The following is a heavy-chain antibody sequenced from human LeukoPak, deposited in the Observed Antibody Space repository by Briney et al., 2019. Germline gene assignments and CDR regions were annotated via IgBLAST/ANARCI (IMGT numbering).Heavy chain of an antibody. CDR3: ARDFGYSYGTDY. J-gene: IGHJ4*02. CDR1: GGSISSSNW. CDR2: IKQDGSEK. Sequence: GTLSLTFAVSGGSISSSNWWSWVRQPPGKGLEWVANIKQDGSEKYYVDSVKGRFTISRDNAKNSLYLQMNSLRAEDTAVYYCARDFGYSYGTDYWGQGTLVTVSS. D-gene: IGHD5-18*01. V-gene: IGHV3-7*01.